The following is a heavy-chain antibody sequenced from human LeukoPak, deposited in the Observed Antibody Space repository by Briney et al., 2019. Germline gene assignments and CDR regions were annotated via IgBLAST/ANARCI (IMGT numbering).Heavy chain of an antibody. CDR1: GFTFSSYA. Sequence: PGGSLRLSCAASGFTFSSYAMSWVRDAPGEGLEWVSAISDCGGTTYYADSVKGRFTISRDNSKNTLYLQMNSLRGEDTALYYCAKLTRGCCDSNACPNWFDPWGRGTLVTVSS. V-gene: IGHV3-23*01. CDR2: ISDCGGTT. CDR3: AKLTRGCCDSNACPNWFDP. J-gene: IGHJ5*02. D-gene: IGHD3-22*01.